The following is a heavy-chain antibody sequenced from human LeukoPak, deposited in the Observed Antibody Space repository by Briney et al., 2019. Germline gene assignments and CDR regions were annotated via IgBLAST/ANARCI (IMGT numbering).Heavy chain of an antibody. CDR1: GRTFSTYW. Sequence: GGSLRLSCAGSGRTFSTYWMHWVRQVPGKGLVWVARINPDGSMTDYADFVKGRFTISRENAKNTLYLQMSSLGAEDTAVFYCAGGLRGNRECWGKGTLVTVSS. V-gene: IGHV3-74*01. CDR2: INPDGSMT. J-gene: IGHJ4*02. D-gene: IGHD4-23*01. CDR3: AGGLRGNREC.